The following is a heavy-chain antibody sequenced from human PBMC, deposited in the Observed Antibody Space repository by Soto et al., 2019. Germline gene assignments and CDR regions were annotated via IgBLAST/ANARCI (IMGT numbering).Heavy chain of an antibody. D-gene: IGHD3-3*01. Sequence: EVNLLESGGGSVQPGGSLRLSCAASGFTFTTYAMTWVRHVPGKGLEWVAGLSGSGAITYYAHSVKGRFTVSRDNFKSTVFLQMNSLGAEDTAVYYCARKTREWFFDFWGQGTLVTVSS. J-gene: IGHJ4*02. CDR2: LSGSGAIT. CDR1: GFTFTTYA. CDR3: ARKTREWFFDF. V-gene: IGHV3-23*01.